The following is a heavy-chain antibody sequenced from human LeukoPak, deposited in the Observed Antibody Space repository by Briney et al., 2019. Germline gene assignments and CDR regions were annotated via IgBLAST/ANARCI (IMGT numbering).Heavy chain of an antibody. V-gene: IGHV4-59*01. CDR1: GGSLSGFY. J-gene: IGHJ2*01. Sequence: SETLSLTCTVSGGSLSGFYWSWIRQPPGKGLEWIGYVYYSGSTTYNPSLKSRVTISVDTSKNQFSLRLGSVTAADTAVYYCARDRYSSSSWRQENNWYFDLWGRGTLVTVSS. D-gene: IGHD6-13*01. CDR3: ARDRYSSSSWRQENNWYFDL. CDR2: VYYSGST.